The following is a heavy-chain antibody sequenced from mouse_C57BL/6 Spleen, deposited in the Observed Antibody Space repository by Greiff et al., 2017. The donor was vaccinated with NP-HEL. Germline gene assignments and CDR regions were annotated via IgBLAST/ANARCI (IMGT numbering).Heavy chain of an antibody. Sequence: EVKLMESGEGLVKPGGSLKLSCAASGFTFSSYAMSWVRQTPEKRLEWVAYISSGGDYIYYADTVKGRFTISRDNARNTLYLQMSSLKSEDTAMYYCTRDYYGSSQGLVDYWGQGTTLTVSS. V-gene: IGHV5-9-1*02. J-gene: IGHJ2*01. CDR3: TRDYYGSSQGLVDY. D-gene: IGHD1-1*01. CDR2: ISSGGDYI. CDR1: GFTFSSYA.